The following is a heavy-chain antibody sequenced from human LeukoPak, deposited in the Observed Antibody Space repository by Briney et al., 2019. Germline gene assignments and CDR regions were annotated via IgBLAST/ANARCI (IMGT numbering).Heavy chain of an antibody. CDR1: GFTFSTSW. V-gene: IGHV3-23*01. CDR3: AKDLKRSGSGSYYNLWYFQH. D-gene: IGHD3-10*01. J-gene: IGHJ1*01. CDR2: ISGSGGST. Sequence: GGSLRLSCAASGFTFSTSWMTWVRQAPGKGLEWVSAISGSGGSTYYADSVKGRFTISRDNSKNTLYLQMNSLRAEDTAVYYCAKDLKRSGSGSYYNLWYFQHWGQGTLVTVSS.